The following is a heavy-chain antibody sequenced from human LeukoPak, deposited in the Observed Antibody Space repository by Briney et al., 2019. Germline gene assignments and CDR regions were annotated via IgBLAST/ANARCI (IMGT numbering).Heavy chain of an antibody. V-gene: IGHV1-18*01. CDR2: ISAYNGNT. D-gene: IGHD3-10*01. Sequence: ASVKVSCKASGGTFSSYAISWVRQAPGQGLEWMGWISAYNGNTNYAQKLQGRVTMTTDTSTSTAYMELRSLRSDDTAVYYCARPRITMVRGVIISYGMDVWGQGTTVTVSS. CDR1: GGTFSSYA. CDR3: ARPRITMVRGVIISYGMDV. J-gene: IGHJ6*02.